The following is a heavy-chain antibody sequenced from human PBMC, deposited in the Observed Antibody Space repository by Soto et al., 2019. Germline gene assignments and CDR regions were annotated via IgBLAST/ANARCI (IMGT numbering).Heavy chain of an antibody. CDR1: GGSISSSNYY. D-gene: IGHD1-1*01. J-gene: IGHJ4*02. Sequence: QLQLQESGPGLVKPSETLSLTCSVSGGSISSSNYYWGWIRQPPGKGLEWIGSIYYSGNTYYNPSLKSRVTIPVDTSNNHFSLKLHSVTAADTAVYYCARHSNGLYVYFDYWGQGTLVTVSS. V-gene: IGHV4-39*01. CDR3: ARHSNGLYVYFDY. CDR2: IYYSGNT.